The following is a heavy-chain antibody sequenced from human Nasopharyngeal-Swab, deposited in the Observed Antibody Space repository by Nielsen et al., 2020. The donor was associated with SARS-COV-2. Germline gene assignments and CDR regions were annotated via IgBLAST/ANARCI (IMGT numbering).Heavy chain of an antibody. CDR1: AGTFSSYA. CDR2: IIPILGIA. J-gene: IGHJ6*02. D-gene: IGHD6-13*01. Sequence: SVKVSCKASAGTFSSYAISWVRQAPGQGLEWMGRIIPILGIANYAQKFQGRVTITADKSTSTAYMELSSLRSEDTAVYYCARLAAALRGWGMDVWGQGTTVTVSS. V-gene: IGHV1-69*04. CDR3: ARLAAALRGWGMDV.